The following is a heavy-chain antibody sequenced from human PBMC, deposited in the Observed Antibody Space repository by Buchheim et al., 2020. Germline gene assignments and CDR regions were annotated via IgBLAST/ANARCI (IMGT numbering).Heavy chain of an antibody. J-gene: IGHJ4*02. CDR2: INHSGRT. V-gene: IGHV4-34*01. CDR3: AREPVTYDPGDY. CDR1: GGSFSCYY. Sequence: QVQLQQWGAGLLKPSETLSLTCAVYGGSFSCYYWSWIRQPPGKGLEWIGEINHSGRTNYHPSLKSPVTISVDPSKNQFSLKLSSVTAADTAVYYCAREPVTYDPGDYWGQGTL. D-gene: IGHD3-16*01.